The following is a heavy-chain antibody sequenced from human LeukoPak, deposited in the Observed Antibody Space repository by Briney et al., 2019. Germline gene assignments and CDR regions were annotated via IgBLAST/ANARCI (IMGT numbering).Heavy chain of an antibody. Sequence: PGGSLRLSCAASGFTFSSYDMHWVRQATGKGLEWVSAIGVAANTFYSGSVKGRFTISRDNTKNSLYLQMNSLSAEDTAVYYCATPGLDDSRYCFGYWGQGTLVTVSS. J-gene: IGHJ4*02. CDR1: GFTFSSYD. CDR2: IGVAANT. D-gene: IGHD3-22*01. CDR3: ATPGLDDSRYCFGY. V-gene: IGHV3-13*04.